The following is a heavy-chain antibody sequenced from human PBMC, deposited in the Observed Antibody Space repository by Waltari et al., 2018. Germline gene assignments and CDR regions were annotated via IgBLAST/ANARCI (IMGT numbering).Heavy chain of an antibody. Sequence: VQLQESGPGLVKPSETLPLTCTSSGASFSSYYWSWIRQHPGKGLEWIGYIYYSGSTNYNTSRKSRVTISVDTSKNQFSLKLSSVTAADTAVYYCASSLGMYFDYWGQGTLVTVSS. J-gene: IGHJ4*02. CDR2: IYYSGST. D-gene: IGHD7-27*01. CDR1: GASFSSYY. V-gene: IGHV4-59*01. CDR3: ASSLGMYFDY.